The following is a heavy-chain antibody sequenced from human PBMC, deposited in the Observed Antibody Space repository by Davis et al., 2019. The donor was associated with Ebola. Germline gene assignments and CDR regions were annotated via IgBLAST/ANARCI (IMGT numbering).Heavy chain of an antibody. D-gene: IGHD4-17*01. V-gene: IGHV3-21*01. Sequence: GESLKISCAASGFTFSSYSMNWVRQAPGNGLEWVSSISSSSSYIYYADSVKGRFTISRDNAKNSLYLQMNSLRAEDTAVYYCARISTVTTFDYYYGMDVWGQGTTVTVSS. J-gene: IGHJ6*02. CDR2: ISSSSSYI. CDR1: GFTFSSYS. CDR3: ARISTVTTFDYYYGMDV.